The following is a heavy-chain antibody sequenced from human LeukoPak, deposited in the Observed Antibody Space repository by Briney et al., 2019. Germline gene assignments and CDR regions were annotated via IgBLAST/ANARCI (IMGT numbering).Heavy chain of an antibody. D-gene: IGHD1-1*01. CDR2: ISYDGNNK. J-gene: IGHJ4*02. CDR3: AKRNGF. Sequence: GRSLRLSCAASGFTFSSYDMHWVRQAPGKGLEWVAIISYDGNNKYYGDSVKGRFIISRDNSKNTLYLQMNSLRVEDTAVYYCAKRNGFWGQGTLVTVSS. CDR1: GFTFSSYD. V-gene: IGHV3-30*18.